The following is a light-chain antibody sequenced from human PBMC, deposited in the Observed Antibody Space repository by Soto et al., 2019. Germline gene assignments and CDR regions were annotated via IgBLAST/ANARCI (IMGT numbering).Light chain of an antibody. CDR3: QQRTNWPPYT. V-gene: IGKV3-11*01. Sequence: EIVLTQSPATLSLSPGERATLSCRASQSISKYIAWYQQKPGQSPRLLIYDTFNRATGIPARFSGSGSGTDFTLTISSLEPEDFAVYYCQQRTNWPPYTFGPGTKLEIK. J-gene: IGKJ2*01. CDR2: DTF. CDR1: QSISKY.